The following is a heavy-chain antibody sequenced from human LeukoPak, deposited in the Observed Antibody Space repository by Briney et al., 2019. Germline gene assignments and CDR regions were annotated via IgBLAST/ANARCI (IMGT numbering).Heavy chain of an antibody. Sequence: GGSLRLSCAASGFTFSSYGMHWVRQAPGKGLEWVAFIRYDVSNKYYADSVKGRFTISRDNSKNTLYLQMNSLRAEDTAVYYCAKEGLYYYYYMDVWGKGTTVTVSS. CDR1: GFTFSSYG. J-gene: IGHJ6*03. V-gene: IGHV3-30*02. CDR2: IRYDVSNK. CDR3: AKEGLYYYYYMDV.